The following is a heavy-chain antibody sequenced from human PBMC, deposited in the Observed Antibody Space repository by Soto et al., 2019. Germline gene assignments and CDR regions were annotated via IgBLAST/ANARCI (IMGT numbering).Heavy chain of an antibody. CDR3: ASNTVTPVDAMDV. CDR2: ISHRGDT. Sequence: QVQIQQWGAGLLRPSETLSLTCGVSRGSFSAYYWTWIRQPPGKGLEWISEISHRGDTTYNPSLRSRVTISVDTSRNHFFLRLNSVTVADTAIYYCASNTVTPVDAMDVCGQGTTVTVS. D-gene: IGHD4-17*01. J-gene: IGHJ6*02. V-gene: IGHV4-34*02. CDR1: RGSFSAYY.